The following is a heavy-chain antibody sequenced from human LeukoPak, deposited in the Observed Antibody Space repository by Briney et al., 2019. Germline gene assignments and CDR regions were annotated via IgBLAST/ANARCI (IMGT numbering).Heavy chain of an antibody. J-gene: IGHJ3*02. V-gene: IGHV1-46*04. CDR3: ARDFLSGDWTGDI. CDR1: GYTFTSYD. Sequence: ASVKVSCKASGYTFTSYDLHWVRQAPGQGLEWMGLINPSGGSTSYTQKLQGRVTMTRDTSTNTVYMELSSLRSEDTAVYYCARDFLSGDWTGDIWGKGTVVTVSS. D-gene: IGHD7-27*01. CDR2: INPSGGST.